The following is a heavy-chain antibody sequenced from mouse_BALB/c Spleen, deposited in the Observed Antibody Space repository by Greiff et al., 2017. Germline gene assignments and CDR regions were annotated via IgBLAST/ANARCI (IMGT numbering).Heavy chain of an antibody. CDR1: GFAFSSYD. Sequence: EVNVVESGGGLVKPGGSLKLSCAASGFAFSSYDMSWVRQTPEKRLEWVAYISSGGGSTYYPDTVKGRFTISRDNAKNTLYLQMSSLKSEDTAMYYCASLYNYFDYWGQGTTLTVSS. D-gene: IGHD2-12*01. J-gene: IGHJ2*01. V-gene: IGHV5-12-1*01. CDR2: ISSGGGST. CDR3: ASLYNYFDY.